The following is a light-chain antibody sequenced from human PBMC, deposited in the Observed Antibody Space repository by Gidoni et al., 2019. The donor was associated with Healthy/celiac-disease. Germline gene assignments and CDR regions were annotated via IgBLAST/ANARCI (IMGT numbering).Light chain of an antibody. Sequence: EILSPQSPAPLSLSPGQIATLTCTGSQSVSSYSAWYQQKPGQAPRLLISDASNRATGIPARVSGSGSGTDITLTISSLEPEGFAFYYCQQRSNWTFGQGTKVEIK. CDR2: DAS. CDR3: QQRSNWT. CDR1: QSVSSY. V-gene: IGKV3-11*01. J-gene: IGKJ1*01.